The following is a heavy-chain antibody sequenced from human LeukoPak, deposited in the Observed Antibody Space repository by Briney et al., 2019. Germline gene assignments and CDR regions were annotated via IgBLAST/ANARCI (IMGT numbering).Heavy chain of an antibody. CDR1: GGSISSYY. V-gene: IGHV4-59*01. CDR3: ARGPLITTYYFDY. D-gene: IGHD3-3*01. J-gene: IGHJ4*02. Sequence: SETLSLTCTVSGGSISSYYWSWIRQPPGKGLEWIGYNYYSGSTNYNPSLNSRVTISVDTSKNQFSLKLSSVTAADTAVYYCARGPLITTYYFDYWGQGTLVTVSS. CDR2: NYYSGST.